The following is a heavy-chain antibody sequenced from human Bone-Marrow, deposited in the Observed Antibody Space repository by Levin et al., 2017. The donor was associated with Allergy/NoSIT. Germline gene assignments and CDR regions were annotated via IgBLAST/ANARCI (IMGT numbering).Heavy chain of an antibody. CDR2: IKSRSEGATS. CDR1: GFTFPNAW. V-gene: IGHV3-15*07. Sequence: MTGGSLRLSCVGSGFTFPNAWMNWVRRTPGKGLEWVGRIKSRSEGATSDYAAPVKGRFILSRDDSKNNLFLQMNSLKADDTAVYYCATGLNGDFASSGFSSFDQWGQGTLVAVSS. CDR3: ATGLNGDFASSGFSSFDQ. J-gene: IGHJ1*01. D-gene: IGHD2-21*02.